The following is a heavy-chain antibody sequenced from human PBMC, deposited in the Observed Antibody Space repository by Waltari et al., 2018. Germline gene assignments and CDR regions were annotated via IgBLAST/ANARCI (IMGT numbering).Heavy chain of an antibody. CDR1: GFTFDDYT. D-gene: IGHD2-15*01. V-gene: IGHV3-43*01. Sequence: EVQLVESGGVVVQPGGSLRLSCAASGFTFDDYTMHWVRQTPGDGLEWVSLMSWDGGSTYYADSVRCRFTIFSDNSKNSLYLQMNSLRTEDTALYYCAKDIPYYCSGGSCPLQFDYWGQGTLVTVSS. CDR2: MSWDGGST. CDR3: AKDIPYYCSGGSCPLQFDY. J-gene: IGHJ4*02.